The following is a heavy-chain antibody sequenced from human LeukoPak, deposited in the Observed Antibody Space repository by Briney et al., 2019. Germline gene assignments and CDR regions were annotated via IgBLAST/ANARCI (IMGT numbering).Heavy chain of an antibody. CDR2: IYSGGNI. D-gene: IGHD1-1*01. Sequence: GGSLRLSCAASGFTVGSSQMTWVRQAPGKGLNWVSVIYSGGNIYYADSVKGRFTISRDNSKNTLYLQMNSLRAEDTAVYYCARRTRSGTTDWYFDLWGRGTLVTVSS. V-gene: IGHV3-53*01. CDR1: GFTVGSSQ. J-gene: IGHJ2*01. CDR3: ARRTRSGTTDWYFDL.